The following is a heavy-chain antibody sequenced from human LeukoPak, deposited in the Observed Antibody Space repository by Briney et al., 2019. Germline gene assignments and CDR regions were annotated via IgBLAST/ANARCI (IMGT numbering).Heavy chain of an antibody. CDR3: TRGAGWLIDY. Sequence: PSETLSLTCTVSDDSISDYYRGWIRQPPGKGLEWIGYFYNSGRSTYDPSLKSRVTISADTSKNHFSLKLNSVTTADTAVYYCTRGAGWLIDYWGQGILVTVSS. D-gene: IGHD3-16*01. CDR1: DDSISDYY. CDR2: FYNSGRS. J-gene: IGHJ4*02. V-gene: IGHV4-59*01.